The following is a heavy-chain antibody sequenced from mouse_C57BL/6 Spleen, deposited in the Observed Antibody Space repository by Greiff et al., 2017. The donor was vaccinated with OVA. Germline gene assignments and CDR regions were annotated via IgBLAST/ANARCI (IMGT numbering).Heavy chain of an antibody. CDR3: ARSYSNYEGAWFAY. J-gene: IGHJ3*01. Sequence: EVQLVESGGGLVKPGGSLKLSCAASGFTFSDYGMHWVRQAPEKGLEWVAYISSGSSTIYYADTVKGRFTISRDNAKNTLFLQMTSLRSEDTAMYYCARSYSNYEGAWFAYWGQGTLVTVS. V-gene: IGHV5-17*01. CDR1: GFTFSDYG. CDR2: ISSGSSTI. D-gene: IGHD2-5*01.